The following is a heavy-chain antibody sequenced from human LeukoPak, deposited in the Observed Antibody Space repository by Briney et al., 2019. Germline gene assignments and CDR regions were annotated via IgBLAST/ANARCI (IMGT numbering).Heavy chain of an antibody. Sequence: SETLSLTCAVYGWSLSGYYWHWIRQPPGKGLEWIGEINHSGSTNYNPSLKSRVTISVDTSKNQFSLKLSSVTAADTAVYYCAGSIAARLDYWGQGTLVTVSS. CDR1: GWSLSGYY. D-gene: IGHD6-6*01. J-gene: IGHJ4*02. CDR2: INHSGST. CDR3: AGSIAARLDY. V-gene: IGHV4-34*01.